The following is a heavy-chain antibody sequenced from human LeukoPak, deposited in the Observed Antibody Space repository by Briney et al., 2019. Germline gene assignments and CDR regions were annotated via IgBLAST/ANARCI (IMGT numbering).Heavy chain of an antibody. CDR3: ARGGTLFTYFDS. V-gene: IGHV4-59*12. Sequence: SETLSLTCTVSGGSISSYYWSWIRQPPGKGLEWIGYIYYSGSTAYNPSLESRLTMSLDTAKNQFSLKVTSVTAADTAVYYCARGGTLFTYFDSWGQGTLVTVSS. CDR2: IYYSGST. CDR1: GGSISSYY. J-gene: IGHJ4*02. D-gene: IGHD3-10*02.